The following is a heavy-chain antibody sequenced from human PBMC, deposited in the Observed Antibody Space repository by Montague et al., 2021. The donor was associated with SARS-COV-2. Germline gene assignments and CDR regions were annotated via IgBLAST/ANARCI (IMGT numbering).Heavy chain of an antibody. CDR2: IYYSGST. J-gene: IGHJ6*02. CDR3: ARDICQWSPDTTRAYYYYYGMDI. V-gene: IGHV4-31*03. Sequence: TLSLTCTVSGGSISSGGYYWSWIRQHPGKGLEWIGYIYYSGSTYYNPSLKSRVTISVDTSKNQFSLKLSSVTAADTAVYYCARDICQWSPDTTRAYYYYYGMDIWGQGTTVTVSS. CDR1: GGSISSGGYY. D-gene: IGHD5-18*01.